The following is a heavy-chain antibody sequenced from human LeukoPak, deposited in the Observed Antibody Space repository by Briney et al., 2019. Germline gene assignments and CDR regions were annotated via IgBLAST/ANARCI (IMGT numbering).Heavy chain of an antibody. CDR2: IYSGGST. CDR3: ARLRPPRYYDSSGNSYWAPA. D-gene: IGHD3-22*01. CDR1: GSTFSSNY. V-gene: IGHV3-66*04. J-gene: IGHJ5*02. Sequence: GGSLRLSCAASGSTFSSNYMSWVRQAPGKGLEWFSFIYSGGSTYYADSVKGRFTISRDNSKNTLYLQMNSLRAEDTAVYYCARLRPPRYYDSSGNSYWAPAWGQGTLVTVSS.